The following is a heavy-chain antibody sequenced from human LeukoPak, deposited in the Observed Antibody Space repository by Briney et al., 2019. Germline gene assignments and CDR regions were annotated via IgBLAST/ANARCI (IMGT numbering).Heavy chain of an antibody. D-gene: IGHD6-19*01. V-gene: IGHV3-7*01. CDR3: ARGGAVAGNNYFDY. CDR1: GFIFSGYW. CDR2: IKHDGSAA. J-gene: IGHJ4*02. Sequence: PGGSLRLSCAASGFIFSGYWMTWVRQTPGKGLEWVANIKHDGSAANYMDSVRGRFTVSRDNAKNSLYLQMNSLRAEDTAVYYCARGGAVAGNNYFDYWGQGTLVTVSS.